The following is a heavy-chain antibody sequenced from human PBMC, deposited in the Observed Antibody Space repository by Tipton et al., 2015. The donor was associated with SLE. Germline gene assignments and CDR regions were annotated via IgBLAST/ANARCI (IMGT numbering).Heavy chain of an antibody. CDR3: ARGATTKTWFDP. Sequence: TCTVSGGSISSSSYYWGWIRQPPGKGLEWIGSIYYSGSTYYNPSLKSRVTISVDTSKNQFSLKLSSVTAADTAVYYCARGATTKTWFDPWGQGTLVTVSS. D-gene: IGHD1-26*01. J-gene: IGHJ5*02. CDR2: IYYSGST. CDR1: GGSISSSSYY. V-gene: IGHV4-39*07.